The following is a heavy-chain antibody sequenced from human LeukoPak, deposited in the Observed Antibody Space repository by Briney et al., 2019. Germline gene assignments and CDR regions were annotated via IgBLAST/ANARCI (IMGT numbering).Heavy chain of an antibody. CDR2: FDPEDGET. J-gene: IGHJ4*02. D-gene: IGHD3-3*01. CDR1: GYTFTSYY. V-gene: IGHV1-24*01. Sequence: ASVKVSCKASGYTFTSYYMHWVRQAPGKGLEWMGGFDPEDGETIYAQKFQGRVTMTEDTSTDTAYMELSSLRYEDTAVYYCATVIPGGYDFWSGYYNLFDYWGQGTLVTVSS. CDR3: ATVIPGGYDFWSGYYNLFDY.